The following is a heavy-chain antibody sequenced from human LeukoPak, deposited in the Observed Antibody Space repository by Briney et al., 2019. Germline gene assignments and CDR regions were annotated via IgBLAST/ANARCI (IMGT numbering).Heavy chain of an antibody. V-gene: IGHV1-2*02. CDR2: INPNSGGT. D-gene: IGHD5-12*01. CDR1: GYTFTGYY. J-gene: IGHJ4*02. Sequence: ASVKVSCKASGYTFTGYYMHWVRQAPGQGLEWMGWINPNSGGTNYAQKFQGRVTMTRDTSISTAYMELSRLRSEDTAVYYCARTSHYVDIAATIPYGIYYFDYWGQGTLVTVSS. CDR3: ARTSHYVDIAATIPYGIYYFDY.